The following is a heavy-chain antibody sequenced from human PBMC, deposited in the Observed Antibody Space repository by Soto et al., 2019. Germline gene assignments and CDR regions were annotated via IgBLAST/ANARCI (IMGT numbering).Heavy chain of an antibody. CDR2: INAHSGGT. V-gene: IGHV1-2*02. J-gene: IGHJ5*02. Sequence: QVQLVQSGAAVKKPGASVKVSCKASGFSFTGYYIHWLRQAPGQGLEWMGWINAHSGGTEYAQKFQGRVTLTRATSIATAYLTLTSLTSDDTALYYCAKDLTRQLAYWLDPWGQGPQVTVSS. CDR3: AKDLTRQLAYWLDP. CDR1: GFSFTGYY. D-gene: IGHD6-6*01.